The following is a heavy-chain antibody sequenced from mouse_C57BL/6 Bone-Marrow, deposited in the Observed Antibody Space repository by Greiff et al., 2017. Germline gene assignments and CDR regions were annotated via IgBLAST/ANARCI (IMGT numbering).Heavy chain of an antibody. CDR1: GFTFSDSY. D-gene: IGHD1-1*02. J-gene: IGHJ4*01. Sequence: EVKLVESGGGLVQPGGSLKLSCAASGFTFSDSYMYWVRQTPEKRLEWVAYISNGGGSTYYPDTVKGRFPISRDNAKNTLYLQMSRLKSEDTAMYYCARQGGHAMDYWGQGTSVTVSS. CDR3: ARQGGHAMDY. V-gene: IGHV5-12*01. CDR2: ISNGGGST.